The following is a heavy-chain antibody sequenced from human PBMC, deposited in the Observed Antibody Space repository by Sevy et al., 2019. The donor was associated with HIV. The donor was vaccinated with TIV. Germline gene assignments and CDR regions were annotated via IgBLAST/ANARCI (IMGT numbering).Heavy chain of an antibody. CDR1: GGSISSSSYY. V-gene: IGHV4-39*01. CDR2: IYFSGST. CDR3: ARLIHSSSPKPGHFDY. J-gene: IGHJ4*02. Sequence: SETLSLTCTVSGGSISSSSYYWGWIRQPPGKGLEWIGSIYFSGSTYYNPSLKSRVTISVDTSRNQFSLKLSAVTAADTAVYYCARLIHSSSPKPGHFDYWGQGTLVTVSS. D-gene: IGHD6-6*01.